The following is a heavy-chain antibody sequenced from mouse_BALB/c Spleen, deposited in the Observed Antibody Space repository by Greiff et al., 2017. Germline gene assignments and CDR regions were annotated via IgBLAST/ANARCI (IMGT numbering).Heavy chain of an antibody. CDR3: ARHQGYDYTWFAY. CDR1: GFTFSSYY. J-gene: IGHJ3*01. D-gene: IGHD2-4*01. Sequence: EVMLVESGGGLVKLGGSLKLSCAASGFTFSSYYMSWVRQTPEKRLELVAAINSNGGSTYYPDTVKGRFTIYRDNAKNTLYLQMSSLKSEDTALYYCARHQGYDYTWFAYWGQGTLVTVSA. CDR2: INSNGGST. V-gene: IGHV5-6-2*01.